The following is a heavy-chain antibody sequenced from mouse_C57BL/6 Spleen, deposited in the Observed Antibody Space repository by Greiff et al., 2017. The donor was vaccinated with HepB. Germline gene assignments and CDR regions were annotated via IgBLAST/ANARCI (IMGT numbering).Heavy chain of an antibody. Sequence: EVKLVESGGGLVKPGGSLKLSCAASGFTFSSYAMSWVRQTPEKGLEWVATISHGGSYTYYPDNVKGRFTISRDNATNTLYLQISHLKSEDTAMYYCARDGYSFAYWGQGTPVTVSA. J-gene: IGHJ3*01. D-gene: IGHD2-3*01. CDR2: ISHGGSYT. V-gene: IGHV5-4*01. CDR1: GFTFSSYA. CDR3: ARDGYSFAY.